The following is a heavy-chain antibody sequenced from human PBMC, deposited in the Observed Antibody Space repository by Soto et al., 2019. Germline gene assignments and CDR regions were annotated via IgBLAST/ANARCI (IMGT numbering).Heavy chain of an antibody. CDR2: ISSSGDST. CDR1: GFTFSSYA. J-gene: IGHJ6*02. CDR3: AKRYSWNSRDIYGMDV. V-gene: IGHV3-23*01. Sequence: GGSLRLSCAASGFTFSSYAMNWVRQAPGKGLEWVSAISSSGDSTYYADSVKGRFAISRDNSKNTLYLQMNTLGAEDTAVYYCAKRYSWNSRDIYGMDVWCQGTTVTVSS. D-gene: IGHD1-7*01.